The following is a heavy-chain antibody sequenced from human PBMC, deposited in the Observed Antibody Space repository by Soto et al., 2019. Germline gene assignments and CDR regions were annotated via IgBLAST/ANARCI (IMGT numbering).Heavy chain of an antibody. V-gene: IGHV3-7*01. CDR1: GFTFSSYW. CDR3: TRGRGTWFDF. Sequence: GGSLRLSCAASGFTFSSYWMSWVRQTPEKGLEWVGNIKDDGSEKFYVDSVKGRFTMSRDNDKNSLYLQLNSLRSEDTAVYYCTRGRGTWFDFWGRGTLVTVSS. D-gene: IGHD1-1*01. CDR2: IKDDGSEK. J-gene: IGHJ4*02.